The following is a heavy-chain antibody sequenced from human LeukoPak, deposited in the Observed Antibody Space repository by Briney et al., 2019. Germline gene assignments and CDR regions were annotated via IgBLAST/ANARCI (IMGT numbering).Heavy chain of an antibody. CDR3: ARDPGYSSGWSYVDY. J-gene: IGHJ4*02. Sequence: ASVKVSCKASGYTFTSYAMHWVRQAPGQRLEWMGWINAGNGNTKYSQKFQGRVTITRDTSASTAYMELSSLRSEDTVVYYCARDPGYSSGWSYVDYWGQGTLVTVSS. V-gene: IGHV1-3*01. D-gene: IGHD6-19*01. CDR2: INAGNGNT. CDR1: GYTFTSYA.